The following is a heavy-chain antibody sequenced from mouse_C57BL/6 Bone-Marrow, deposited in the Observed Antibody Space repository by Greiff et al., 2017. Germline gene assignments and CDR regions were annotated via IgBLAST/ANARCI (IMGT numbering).Heavy chain of an antibody. D-gene: IGHD2-5*01. V-gene: IGHV1-64*01. CDR2: IHPNSGST. CDR1: GYTFTSYW. J-gene: IGHJ1*03. Sequence: QVHVKQPGAELVKPGASVKLSCKASGYTFTSYWMNWVKQRPGQGLEWIGVIHPNSGSTNYNEKFKSKAILTVDNSSSTAYMQLSSLTSEDSAVYYCARRESNYGWYFDVWGTGTTVTVSS. CDR3: ARRESNYGWYFDV.